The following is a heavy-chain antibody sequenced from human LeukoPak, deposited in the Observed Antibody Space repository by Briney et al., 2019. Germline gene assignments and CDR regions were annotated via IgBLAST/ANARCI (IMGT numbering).Heavy chain of an antibody. CDR1: GFTFGDYL. V-gene: IGHV3-49*03. Sequence: GGSLRLSCTASGFTFGDYLMSWFRQAPGKGLEWIGFISGGTTEYAASVKGRFTISRDDSTSIAYLQMNSLTTEDTAVYYCSRGSGWLSGYWGQGTLVTVSS. D-gene: IGHD6-19*01. CDR3: SRGSGWLSGY. CDR2: ISGGTT. J-gene: IGHJ4*02.